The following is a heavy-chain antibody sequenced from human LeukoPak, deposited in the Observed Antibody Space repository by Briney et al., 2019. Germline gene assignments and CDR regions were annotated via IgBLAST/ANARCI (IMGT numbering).Heavy chain of an antibody. V-gene: IGHV4-30-2*01. CDR3: ASGGCSSTSCYSGIQHFDY. CDR1: GGSISSGGYS. Sequence: SQTLSLTCAVSGGSISSGGYSWSWIRQPPGKGLEWIGYIYHSGSTYYNPSLKSRVTISVDRSKNQFSLKLSSVTAADTAVYYCASGGCSSTSCYSGIQHFDYWGQGTLVTVSS. CDR2: IYHSGST. D-gene: IGHD2-2*01. J-gene: IGHJ4*02.